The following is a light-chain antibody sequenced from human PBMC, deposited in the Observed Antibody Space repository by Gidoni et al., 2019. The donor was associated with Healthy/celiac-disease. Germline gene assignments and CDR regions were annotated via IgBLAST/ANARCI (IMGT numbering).Light chain of an antibody. CDR2: DAS. V-gene: IGKV1-33*01. CDR3: QQYDNLYS. J-gene: IGKJ2*03. Sequence: DIQMTKSPSSLSASVRDRVTITCQASQDISNYLNWYQQKPGKAPKLLIYDASNLETGVPSRFSGSGSGTDFTFTISSLQPEDIATYYCQQYDNLYSFGQGTKLEIK. CDR1: QDISNY.